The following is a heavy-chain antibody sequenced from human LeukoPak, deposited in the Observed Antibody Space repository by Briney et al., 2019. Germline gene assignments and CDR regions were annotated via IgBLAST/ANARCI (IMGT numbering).Heavy chain of an antibody. CDR2: IYNTGGT. V-gene: IGHV4-61*02. CDR3: ARGGGCSGGSCFGY. J-gene: IGHJ4*02. CDR1: GGSISSSSYY. Sequence: QTSETLSLTCTVSGGSISSSSYYWSWIRQPAGKGLEWIGRIYNTGGTNYNPSLKSRVTISVDTSKSQFSLKLSSVTAADTAVYYCARGGGCSGGSCFGYWGQGTLVTVSS. D-gene: IGHD2-15*01.